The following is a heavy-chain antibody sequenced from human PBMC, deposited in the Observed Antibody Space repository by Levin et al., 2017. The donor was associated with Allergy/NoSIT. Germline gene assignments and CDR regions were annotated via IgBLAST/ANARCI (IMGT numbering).Heavy chain of an antibody. J-gene: IGHJ3*02. Sequence: SETLSLTCTVSGGSISSYYWSWIRQPPGKGLEWIGYIYYSGSTNYNPSLKSRVTISVDTSKNQFSLKLSSVTAADTAVYYCARREQWLGAFDIWGQGTMVTVSS. CDR3: ARREQWLGAFDI. D-gene: IGHD6-19*01. CDR1: GGSISSYY. CDR2: IYYSGST. V-gene: IGHV4-59*08.